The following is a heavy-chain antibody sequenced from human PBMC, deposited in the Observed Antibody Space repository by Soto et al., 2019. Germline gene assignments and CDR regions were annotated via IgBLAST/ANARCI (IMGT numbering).Heavy chain of an antibody. CDR1: GCSISSGGYS. CDR2: IYHSGST. J-gene: IGHJ6*02. CDR3: ARRATYYYYYGMDV. V-gene: IGHV4-30-2*01. Sequence: LSLTCAVSGCSISSGGYSWTWIRQPPGKGLEWIGYIYHSGSTYYNPSLKSRVTISVDMSKNQFSLKLSPVTAADTAVYYCARRATYYYYYGMDVWGQGTKVTVSS.